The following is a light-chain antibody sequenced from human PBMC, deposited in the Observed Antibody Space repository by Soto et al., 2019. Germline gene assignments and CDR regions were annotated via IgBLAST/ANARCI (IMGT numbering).Light chain of an antibody. V-gene: IGLV2-14*03. CDR2: DVS. CDR3: NSHTSRNLVL. CDR1: SSDVGGYDA. Sequence: QSALTQPASVSGSPGQSITISCTGTSSDVGGYDAVSWYQHHPGKAPKLMIYDVSNRPTGVSNRFSGSKSGNTASLTISGLQAEDEADYYCNSHTSRNLVLFGGGNKLTVL. J-gene: IGLJ2*01.